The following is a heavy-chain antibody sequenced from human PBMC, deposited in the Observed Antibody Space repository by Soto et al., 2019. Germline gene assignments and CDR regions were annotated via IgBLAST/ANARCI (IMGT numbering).Heavy chain of an antibody. CDR3: VKPPVITASYYYYDMDV. Sequence: EAQLSESGGGLVQPGGSLRLSCAASGFTFSTYPMSWVRQAPGKGLEWVSGISGSGIRTYYTDSVKGRFTISRDNSKNTVFLQMNSLRDEDTAVYYCVKPPVITASYYYYDMDVWGQWTTVTVSS. V-gene: IGHV3-23*01. CDR2: ISGSGIRT. D-gene: IGHD4-4*01. CDR1: GFTFSTYP. J-gene: IGHJ6*02.